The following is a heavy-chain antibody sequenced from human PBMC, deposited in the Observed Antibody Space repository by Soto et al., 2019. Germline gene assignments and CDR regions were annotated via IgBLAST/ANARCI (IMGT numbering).Heavy chain of an antibody. Sequence: ASVKVSCKASGYIFSSYGINWVRQAPGQGVEWMGWISGHNGNPKYAQELQGRVTMTIDASTSTAHMELRSLTSDDTAVYYCARVHVIGGVITHERGFDYWGQGTLVTVSS. D-gene: IGHD3-16*01. CDR3: ARVHVIGGVITHERGFDY. J-gene: IGHJ4*02. V-gene: IGHV1-18*04. CDR1: GYIFSSYG. CDR2: ISGHNGNP.